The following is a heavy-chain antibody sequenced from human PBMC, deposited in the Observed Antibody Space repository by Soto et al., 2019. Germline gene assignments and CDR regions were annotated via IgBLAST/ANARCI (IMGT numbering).Heavy chain of an antibody. CDR3: ARDKITGLLDY. CDR2: INHSGST. V-gene: IGHV4-34*01. Sequence: PSETLSLTCTVSVGSISSYYWSWIRQPPGTWLEWIGEINHSGSTNXXPSLKSRAXISVDTSKNQFXLKLTXFTSADTAVYYCARDKITGLLDYWAQGTLVTVSS. J-gene: IGHJ4*02. CDR1: VGSISSYY. D-gene: IGHD2-8*02.